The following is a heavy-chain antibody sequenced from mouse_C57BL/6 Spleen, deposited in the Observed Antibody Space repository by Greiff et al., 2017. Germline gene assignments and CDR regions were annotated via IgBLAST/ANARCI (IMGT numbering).Heavy chain of an antibody. J-gene: IGHJ2*01. D-gene: IGHD2-4*01. Sequence: VQLQQSGAELIKPGASVKLSCKATGYTFTGYWIEWVKQRPGHGLEWIGEILPGSGSTNYNEKFKGKATFTADTSSNTAYMQLSSLTTEDSAIYYCARGEYYDYDDGDFDYWGQGTTLTVPS. CDR2: ILPGSGST. CDR1: GYTFTGYW. CDR3: ARGEYYDYDDGDFDY. V-gene: IGHV1-9*01.